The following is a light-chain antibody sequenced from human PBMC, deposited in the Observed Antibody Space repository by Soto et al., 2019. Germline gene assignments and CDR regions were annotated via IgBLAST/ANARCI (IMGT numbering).Light chain of an antibody. Sequence: QSVLTQPASVSGSPGQSITISCTGTSSDVGGYNYVSWYQQHPGKAPKLMIYEVSNRPSGVSNRFSGSKSGNTASLTISGLKAEDEADYYCCSYVGGYSYVFGIGTKVTVL. CDR2: EVS. J-gene: IGLJ1*01. V-gene: IGLV2-14*01. CDR3: CSYVGGYSYV. CDR1: SSDVGGYNY.